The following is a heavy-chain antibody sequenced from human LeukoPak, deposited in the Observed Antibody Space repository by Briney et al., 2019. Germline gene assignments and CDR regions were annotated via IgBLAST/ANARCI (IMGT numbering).Heavy chain of an antibody. CDR1: GFTFSNFA. J-gene: IGHJ4*02. CDR3: AKAPGRDGYNFDY. V-gene: IGHV3-9*01. Sequence: GGSLRLSCAASGFTFSNFAMSWVRQAPGKGLEWVSGISWNSGSIGYADSVKGRFTISRDNAKNSLYLQMNSLRAEDTALYYCAKAPGRDGYNFDYWGQGTLVTVSS. D-gene: IGHD5-24*01. CDR2: ISWNSGSI.